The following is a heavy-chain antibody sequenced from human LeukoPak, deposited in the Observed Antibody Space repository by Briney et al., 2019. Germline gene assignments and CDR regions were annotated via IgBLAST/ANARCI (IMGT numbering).Heavy chain of an antibody. J-gene: IGHJ6*04. CDR2: IYHSGST. CDR1: SKW. V-gene: IGHV4-4*02. D-gene: IGHD6-19*01. Sequence: SKWWAGVRKNPGKGLEWIGEIYHSGSTNYNPSLKSRVTISVDKSKNQFSLKLSSVTAADTAVYYCAGRGSSGWSDDHGMHVWGKGTTVTVSS. CDR3: AGRGSSGWSDDHGMHV.